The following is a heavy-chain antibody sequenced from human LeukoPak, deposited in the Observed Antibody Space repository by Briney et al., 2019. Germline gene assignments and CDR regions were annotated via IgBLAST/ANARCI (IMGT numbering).Heavy chain of an antibody. CDR2: IPGSGGAT. CDR1: GFTFSSYA. Sequence: PGGSLRLSCEASGFTFSSYAIRWVRQAPGTGLEWVSSIPGSGGATYYADSVRGRFSISRDSSKNTVYLQMNSLRDEDTAVYYCAKDYGRTRQQLVDYWGQGTLVTVSS. J-gene: IGHJ4*02. CDR3: AKDYGRTRQQLVDY. D-gene: IGHD6-13*01. V-gene: IGHV3-23*01.